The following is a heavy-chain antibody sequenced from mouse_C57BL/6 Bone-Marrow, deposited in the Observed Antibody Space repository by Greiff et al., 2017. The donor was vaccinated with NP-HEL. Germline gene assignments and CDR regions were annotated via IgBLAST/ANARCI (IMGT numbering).Heavy chain of an antibody. J-gene: IGHJ2*01. CDR3: ARRRVTTLDY. V-gene: IGHV5-6*01. Sequence: DVHLVESGGDLVKPGGSLKLSCAASGFTFSSYGMSWVRQTPDKRLEWVATISSGGSYTYYPDSVKGRFTISRDNAKNTLYLQMSSLKAEDTAMYYCARRRVTTLDYWGQGTTLTVSS. CDR1: GFTFSSYG. D-gene: IGHD2-2*01. CDR2: ISSGGSYT.